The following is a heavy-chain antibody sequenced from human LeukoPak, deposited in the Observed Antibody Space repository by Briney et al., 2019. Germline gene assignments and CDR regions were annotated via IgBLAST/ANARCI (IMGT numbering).Heavy chain of an antibody. D-gene: IGHD5-18*01. Sequence: PSETLSLTCAVSGGSISSGGYSWSWIRQPPGKGLEWIGYIYHSGSTYYNPSLKSRVTISVDRSKNQFSLKLSSVTAADTAVYYCARGFGYSYGSQYYYGMDVWGQGTTVTVSS. V-gene: IGHV4-30-2*01. CDR3: ARGFGYSYGSQYYYGMDV. CDR2: IYHSGST. J-gene: IGHJ6*02. CDR1: GGSISSGGYS.